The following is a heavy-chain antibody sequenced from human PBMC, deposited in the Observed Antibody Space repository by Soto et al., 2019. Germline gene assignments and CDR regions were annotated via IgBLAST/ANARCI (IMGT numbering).Heavy chain of an antibody. Sequence: PGGSHRLSCEVSGFSVTANYMSWVRQAPGKGLEWVSVIYSGGSTYYIDSVKGRFSISRDISKNTLYLQMNSLRAEDTAVYHCHGYGYWGQGTLVTSPQ. CDR2: IYSGGST. J-gene: IGHJ4*02. CDR3: HGYGY. D-gene: IGHD5-12*01. CDR1: GFSVTANY. V-gene: IGHV3-53*01.